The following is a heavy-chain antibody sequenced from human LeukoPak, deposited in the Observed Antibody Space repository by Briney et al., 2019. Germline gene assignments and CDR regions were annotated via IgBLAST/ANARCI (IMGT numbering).Heavy chain of an antibody. V-gene: IGHV3-30*02. J-gene: IGHJ4*02. Sequence: QPGGSLRLSCAASGFTFSSYGMHWVRQAPGKGLEGVAFIRYDGSNKYYADSVKGRFTISRDNSKNTLYLQMNSLRAEDTAVYYCAKGFPYYGGNSKYFDYWGQGTLVTVSS. D-gene: IGHD4-23*01. CDR3: AKGFPYYGGNSKYFDY. CDR2: IRYDGSNK. CDR1: GFTFSSYG.